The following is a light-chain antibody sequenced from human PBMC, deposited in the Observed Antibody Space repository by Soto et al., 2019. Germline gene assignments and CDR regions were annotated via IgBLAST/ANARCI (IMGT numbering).Light chain of an antibody. J-gene: IGKJ1*01. CDR1: QSVSSTH. CDR2: GAS. Sequence: EIVLTQSPGTLSLSPGDRATLFCRASQSVSSTHLAWYHQKPGQAPRLLIYGASTRASGIPGRFSGSGSGTDFTLTISRLETEDFAVYYCHQYGSSPQTFGQGTKVDIK. V-gene: IGKV3-20*01. CDR3: HQYGSSPQT.